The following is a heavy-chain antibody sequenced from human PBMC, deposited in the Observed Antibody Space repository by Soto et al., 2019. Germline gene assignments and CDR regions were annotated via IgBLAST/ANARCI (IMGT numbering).Heavy chain of an antibody. CDR1: GYSFTTYG. CDR3: VRDNYYYHSSGPAPFEY. D-gene: IGHD3-22*01. CDR2: ISGYNGNT. V-gene: IGHV1-18*01. Sequence: QIPLVQSGTEVKRSGASVKVSCKTSGYSFTTYGLSWVRQAPGRGLEWVGWISGYNGNTNYAQKFQGTVILTTDTPTTTGYMEIKSLSSDDTAVNYCVRDNYYYHSSGPAPFEYWGQGTQVTVSS. J-gene: IGHJ4*02.